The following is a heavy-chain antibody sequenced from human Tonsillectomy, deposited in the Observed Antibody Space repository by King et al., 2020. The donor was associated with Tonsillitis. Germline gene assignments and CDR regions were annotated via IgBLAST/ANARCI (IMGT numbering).Heavy chain of an antibody. J-gene: IGHJ6*03. CDR1: GYSLNELS. CDR2: LDPENGET. CDR3: ASDDSSGYFVYMDV. D-gene: IGHD3-22*01. V-gene: IGHV1-24*01. Sequence: QLVQSGAEVKKPGASVKVSCKVSGYSLNELSMHWVRQAPGKGLEWMGGLDPENGETIYAQKFQGRVTMTEDTSTATAYMELSSLRSEDTAVYYCASDDSSGYFVYMDVWGKGTTVTVSS.